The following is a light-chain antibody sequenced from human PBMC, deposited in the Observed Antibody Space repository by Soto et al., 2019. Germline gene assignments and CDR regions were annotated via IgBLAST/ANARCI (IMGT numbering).Light chain of an antibody. J-gene: IGKJ1*01. CDR2: AAS. Sequence: DIQMTQSPCALSSSLGDRVTITCRASQSISSYLNWYQQKPGKAPKLLIYAASSLQSGVPSRFSGSGSGTDFTLTISSLQPEDFATYYCQQSYSTPKTFGQGTKVDIK. V-gene: IGKV1-39*01. CDR1: QSISSY. CDR3: QQSYSTPKT.